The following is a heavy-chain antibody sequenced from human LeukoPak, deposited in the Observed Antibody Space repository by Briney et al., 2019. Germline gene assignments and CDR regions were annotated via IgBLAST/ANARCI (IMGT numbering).Heavy chain of an antibody. CDR3: ASTSVATKNAFDI. V-gene: IGHV4-39*01. D-gene: IGHD5-12*01. J-gene: IGHJ3*02. Sequence: SETLSLTCTVSGGSIRTSDYYWGWIRQPPGKGLEWIGNIYYSGSTYYIESLKSRVTISVDTSKNQFYLRVNSVTAADTAVYYCASTSVATKNAFDIWGQGTMVTVSS. CDR1: GGSIRTSDYY. CDR2: IYYSGST.